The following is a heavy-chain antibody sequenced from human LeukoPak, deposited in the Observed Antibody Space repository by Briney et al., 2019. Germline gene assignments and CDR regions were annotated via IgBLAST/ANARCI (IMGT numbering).Heavy chain of an antibody. V-gene: IGHV4-4*02. CDR3: ARDPRTPRAFDI. CDR1: SDSISSSNW. J-gene: IGHJ3*02. CDR2: IYHSGST. Sequence: SGTLSLTCAVSSDSISSSNWWSWVRQPPGKGLEWIGEIYHSGSTNYNPSLKSRVTISVDKSKNQFSLKLSSVTAADTAVYYCARDPRTPRAFDIWGQGTMVTVSS. D-gene: IGHD2-15*01.